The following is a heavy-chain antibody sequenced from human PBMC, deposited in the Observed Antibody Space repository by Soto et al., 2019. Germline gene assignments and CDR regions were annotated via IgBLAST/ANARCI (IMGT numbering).Heavy chain of an antibody. V-gene: IGHV1-18*01. CDR3: TREGSAPYYYYGMDA. Sequence: AASVKVSCKASGYTFTTYGISWVRQAPGQGLEWLGWINTHNGNTNYAQNLQGRVIMTAYTSTSTAYMELRSLRSDDTAIYYCTREGSAPYYYYGMDAWGQGTTVTVSS. CDR2: INTHNGNT. CDR1: GYTFTTYG. J-gene: IGHJ6*02. D-gene: IGHD3-10*01.